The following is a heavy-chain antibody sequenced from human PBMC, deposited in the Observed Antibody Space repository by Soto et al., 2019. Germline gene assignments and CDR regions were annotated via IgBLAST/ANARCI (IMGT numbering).Heavy chain of an antibody. Sequence: GGSLRLSCAAPGFTFSTYAMTWVRQAPGKGLAWVSTISGSDGSAYYADSVKGRFTISRDNSKNTLYLQMNTLRAEDTAVYYCAKGSGSYTDYWGQGTLVTVS. D-gene: IGHD3-10*01. CDR3: AKGSGSYTDY. V-gene: IGHV3-23*01. CDR1: GFTFSTYA. CDR2: ISGSDGSA. J-gene: IGHJ4*02.